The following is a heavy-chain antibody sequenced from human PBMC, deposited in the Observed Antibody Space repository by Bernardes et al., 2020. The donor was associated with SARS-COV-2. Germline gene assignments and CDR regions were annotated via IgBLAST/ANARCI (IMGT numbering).Heavy chain of an antibody. Sequence: GGSLRLSCAASGFTFSSFAMHWVRQAPGKGLEWVAVILFDGSNKFYADSVTGRFSISRDNSKNTLYLQMNSLRAEDTAVYYCARDPPPSSDFYYNPSWFFDYWGQGTVVT. CDR2: ILFDGSNK. CDR3: ARDPPPSSDFYYNPSWFFDY. CDR1: GFTFSSFA. V-gene: IGHV3-33*01. J-gene: IGHJ4*02. D-gene: IGHD3-22*01.